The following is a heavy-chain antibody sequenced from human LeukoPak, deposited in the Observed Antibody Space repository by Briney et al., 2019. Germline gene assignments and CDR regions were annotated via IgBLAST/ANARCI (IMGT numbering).Heavy chain of an antibody. CDR2: ISWNSGSI. CDR1: GFTSDDYA. V-gene: IGHV3-9*02. J-gene: IGHJ5*02. CDR3: AKDIAAVAGLYNWSDP. Sequence: GRSLRLSCAASGFTSDDYAMHWVRQAPGKGLEWVSGISWNSGSIGYADSVKGRFTISRDNAKNSLYLQMNSLRAEDTALYYCAKDIAAVAGLYNWSDPWGQGTLVTVSS. D-gene: IGHD6-19*01.